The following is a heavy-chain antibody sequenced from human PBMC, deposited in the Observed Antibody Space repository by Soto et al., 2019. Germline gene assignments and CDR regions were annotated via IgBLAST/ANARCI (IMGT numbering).Heavy chain of an antibody. D-gene: IGHD6-13*01. CDR1: GYTFTSYA. V-gene: IGHV1-3*01. CDR3: ARAPSWYNFDY. J-gene: IGHJ4*02. Sequence: ASVKVSCKASGYTFTSYAMHWVRQAPGQRLEWMGWINAGNGNTKYSQKFQGRVTITRDASASTAYMELSSLRSEDTAVYYCARAPSWYNFDYWGQGTLVTVSS. CDR2: INAGNGNT.